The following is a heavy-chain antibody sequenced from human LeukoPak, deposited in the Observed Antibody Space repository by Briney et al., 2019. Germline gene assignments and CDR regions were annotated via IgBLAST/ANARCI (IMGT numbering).Heavy chain of an antibody. CDR1: GFSFSIYS. V-gene: IGHV3-48*01. CDR2: ISGSGSTI. D-gene: IGHD1-14*01. CDR3: ARGPWVTDYYFDY. J-gene: IGHJ4*02. Sequence: PGGSLRLSCAASGFSFSIYSMNWVRQAPGKGLEWGSYISGSGSTIYYADSVRGRFTISRDNAKNSLYLQMNSLRAEDTAVYYCARGPWVTDYYFDYWGQGTLVTVSS.